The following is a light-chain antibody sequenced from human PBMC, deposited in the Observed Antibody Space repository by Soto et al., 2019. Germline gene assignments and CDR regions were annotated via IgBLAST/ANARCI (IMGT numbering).Light chain of an antibody. CDR1: QTISSW. J-gene: IGKJ1*01. V-gene: IGKV1-5*03. CDR3: QNFDSAPQT. Sequence: DIQITQSPSTLSGSVGDRVTITCRSSQTISSWLAWYQQKPGKAPKLLIYKASTLKSGVPSRFSGSGSGTEFTLTISSLQPDDFATYYCQNFDSAPQTFGQVTKVDIK. CDR2: KAS.